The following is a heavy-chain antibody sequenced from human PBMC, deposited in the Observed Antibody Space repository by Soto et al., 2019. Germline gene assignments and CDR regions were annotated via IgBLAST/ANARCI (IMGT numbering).Heavy chain of an antibody. Sequence: SETLSLTCTVSGGSISSTTYCWGWIRQPPGKGLEWIGSIYYTGSTYYNPSLKGRVTISVDTSKNQFSLKLSSVTAADTAVYYCARGRAVTTSYYYMDVWGKGTTVTVSS. V-gene: IGHV4-39*07. CDR1: GGSISSTTYC. D-gene: IGHD4-17*01. CDR3: ARGRAVTTSYYYMDV. CDR2: IYYTGST. J-gene: IGHJ6*03.